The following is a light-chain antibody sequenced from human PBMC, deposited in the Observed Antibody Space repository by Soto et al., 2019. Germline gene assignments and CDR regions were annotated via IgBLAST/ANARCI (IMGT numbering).Light chain of an antibody. J-gene: IGKJ2*01. CDR1: QSVLNSSNNTHY. CDR2: WAS. CDR3: QQDYTIPYT. Sequence: DIVMTQSPDSLAVSLGARATINCKSSQSVLNSSNNTHYLALYQQKPGQHPKLLIFWASTRESGVPDRFSGSGSGTDFTLTISSLQADDVAVYYGQQDYTIPYTFGQGTKLEIK. V-gene: IGKV4-1*01.